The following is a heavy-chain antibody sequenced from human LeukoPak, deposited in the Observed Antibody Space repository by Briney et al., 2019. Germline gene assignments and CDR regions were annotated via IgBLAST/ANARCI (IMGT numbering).Heavy chain of an antibody. CDR3: ARTYGSGGYYFDY. V-gene: IGHV1-69*02. D-gene: IGHD3-10*01. CDR2: IIPILGIA. CDR1: GGTFSSYT. J-gene: IGHJ4*02. Sequence: SVKVSCRASGGTFSSYTISWVRQAPGQGLEWMGRIIPILGIANYAQKFQGRVTITADKSTSTAYMELSSLRSEDTAVYYCARTYGSGGYYFDYWGQGTLVTVSS.